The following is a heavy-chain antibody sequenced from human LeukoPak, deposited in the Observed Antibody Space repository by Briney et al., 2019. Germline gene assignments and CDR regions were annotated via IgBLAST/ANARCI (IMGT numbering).Heavy chain of an antibody. CDR2: IPYDESNK. J-gene: IGHJ6*02. Sequence: GRSLRLSCAASGFTFSSSAMHWVRQAPGKGLEWVAVIPYDESNKYYADSVKGRFTISRDNSKNTLYLQMNSLRAEDTAVYYCARGTDTKPFWSGYWVDVWGQGTTVTVSS. CDR3: ARGTDTKPFWSGYWVDV. CDR1: GFTFSSSA. D-gene: IGHD3-3*01. V-gene: IGHV3-30*03.